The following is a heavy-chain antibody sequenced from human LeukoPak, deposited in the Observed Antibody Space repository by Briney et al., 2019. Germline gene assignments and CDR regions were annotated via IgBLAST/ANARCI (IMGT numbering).Heavy chain of an antibody. Sequence: GGSLRLSCAASGFTFSNFWMTWVRQAPGKGLEWVANIKQDGSQKFYLDSVKGRFTISRDNAKNSLFLQMNSLRAEDTAVYYCTAATPGYWGQGTLVTVSS. CDR3: TAATPGY. V-gene: IGHV3-7*02. J-gene: IGHJ4*02. CDR1: GFTFSNFW. D-gene: IGHD6-13*01. CDR2: IKQDGSQK.